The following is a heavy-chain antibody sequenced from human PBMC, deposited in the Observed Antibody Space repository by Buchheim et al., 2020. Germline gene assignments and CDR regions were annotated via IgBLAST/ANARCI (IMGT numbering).Heavy chain of an antibody. J-gene: IGHJ4*02. V-gene: IGHV4-34*01. D-gene: IGHD6-6*01. CDR1: GGSFSGYY. CDR3: ARGRRVAFSSSSAYYFDY. Sequence: QVQLQQWGAGLLKPSETLSLTCAVYGGSFSGYYWSWIRQPPGKGLEWIGEINHSGSTNYNPSLKSRVTISVDTSKNQFSLKLSSVTAADTAVYYCARGRRVAFSSSSAYYFDYWGQGTL. CDR2: INHSGST.